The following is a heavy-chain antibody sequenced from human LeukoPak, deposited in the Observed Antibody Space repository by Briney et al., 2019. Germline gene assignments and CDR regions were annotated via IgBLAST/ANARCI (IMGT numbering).Heavy chain of an antibody. J-gene: IGHJ4*02. V-gene: IGHV3-30*18. Sequence: PGRSLRLSCAASGFTFSSYGMHWVRQAPGKGLEWVAVISYDGSNKYYADSVKGRFTISRDNSKNTLYLQMNSLRAEDTAVYYCAKVGLVYYGSGSATYFDYWGQGTLVTDSS. D-gene: IGHD3-10*01. CDR1: GFTFSSYG. CDR3: AKVGLVYYGSGSATYFDY. CDR2: ISYDGSNK.